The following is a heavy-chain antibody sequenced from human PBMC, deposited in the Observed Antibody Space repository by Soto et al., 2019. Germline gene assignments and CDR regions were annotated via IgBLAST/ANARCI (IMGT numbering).Heavy chain of an antibody. CDR1: GYTFTSYA. Sequence: ASVKVSCKASGYTFTSYAMHWVRQAPGQRLEWMGWINAGNGNTKYSQKFQGRVTITRDTSASTAYMELSSLRSEDTAVYYCARPLLVGATTWAFDIWGQGTRVTVSS. CDR2: INAGNGNT. CDR3: ARPLLVGATTWAFDI. D-gene: IGHD1-26*01. J-gene: IGHJ3*02. V-gene: IGHV1-3*01.